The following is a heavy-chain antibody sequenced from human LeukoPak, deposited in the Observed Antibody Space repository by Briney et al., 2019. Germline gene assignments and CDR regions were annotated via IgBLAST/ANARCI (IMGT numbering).Heavy chain of an antibody. CDR2: ISSSRSYI. J-gene: IGHJ3*02. V-gene: IGHV3-21*01. Sequence: GGSLILSCAASGFTFSSYSMNWVRQAPGKGLEWVSFISSSRSYIYYADSAKGRFTISRDNAKNSLYLQMNSLRAEDTALYYCARQRCGGDCYSGAFDIWGQGTMVTVSS. CDR3: ARQRCGGDCYSGAFDI. D-gene: IGHD2-21*02. CDR1: GFTFSSYS.